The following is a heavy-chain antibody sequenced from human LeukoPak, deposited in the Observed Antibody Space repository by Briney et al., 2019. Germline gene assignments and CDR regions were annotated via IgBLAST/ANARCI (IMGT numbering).Heavy chain of an antibody. V-gene: IGHV4-59*08. J-gene: IGHJ6*03. Sequence: PSETLSLTCTVSGGSISSYYWSWIRQPPGKGLEWIGYIYYSGSTNYNPSLKSRVTISVDTSKNQFSLKLSSVTAADTAVYYCARRSGSGTNNVLKYYYMDVWGKGTTVTVSS. CDR3: ARRSGSGTNNVLKYYYMDV. CDR2: IYYSGST. CDR1: GGSISSYY. D-gene: IGHD3-10*01.